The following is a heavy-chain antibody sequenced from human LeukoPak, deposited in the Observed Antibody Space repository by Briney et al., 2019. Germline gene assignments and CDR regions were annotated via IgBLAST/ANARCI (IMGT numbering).Heavy chain of an antibody. CDR2: MTTSGNTI. V-gene: IGHV3-48*02. CDR3: ARVGGATAVTMYFEY. CDR1: GFTLSSYA. J-gene: IGHJ4*02. D-gene: IGHD1-26*01. Sequence: PGGSLRLSCAASGFTLSSYAMIWVRQAPGKGLEWLSFMTTSGNTIFYAESVKDRFTISRDNAKKSLYLQMNSLRDEDTAVYYCARVGGATAVTMYFEYWGQGTLVTVTS.